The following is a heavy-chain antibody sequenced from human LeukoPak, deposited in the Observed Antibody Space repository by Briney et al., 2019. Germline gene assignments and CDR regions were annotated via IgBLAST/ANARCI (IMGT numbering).Heavy chain of an antibody. CDR3: ARVGGRYSPLGY. D-gene: IGHD3-16*02. CDR2: IKQDGSEK. V-gene: IGHV3-7*01. J-gene: IGHJ4*02. Sequence: GGPLRLSCAASGFTFSSYRMSWVRQAPGKGLEWVANIKQDGSEKYYVDSVKGRFTISRDNDKNSLFLQMTSLRAEDTAVYYCARVGGRYSPLGYWGQGTLVTVSS. CDR1: GFTFSSYR.